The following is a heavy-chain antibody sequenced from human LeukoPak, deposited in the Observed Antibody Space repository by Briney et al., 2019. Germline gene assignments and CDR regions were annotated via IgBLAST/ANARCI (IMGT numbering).Heavy chain of an antibody. J-gene: IGHJ4*02. CDR3: ATVFDF. Sequence: PGGSLRLSCAASGFTFSDYGMSWVRQAPGRGLVWVARIDADGSSTSYADSVQGRFTISRDNAKNTLYLQMNSLRVEDTAVYYCATVFDFWGQGTLVTVSS. CDR2: IDADGSST. CDR1: GFTFSDYG. V-gene: IGHV3-74*01.